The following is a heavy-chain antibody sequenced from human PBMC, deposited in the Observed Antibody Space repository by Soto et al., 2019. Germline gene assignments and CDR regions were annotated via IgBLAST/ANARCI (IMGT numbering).Heavy chain of an antibody. CDR1: GFTFSSYG. CDR2: ISYDGSNK. V-gene: IGHV3-30*18. J-gene: IGHJ6*02. D-gene: IGHD2-8*01. Sequence: VGSLRLSCAASGFTFSSYGMHWVRQAPGKGLEWVAVISYDGSNKYYADSVKGRFTISRDNSKNTLYLQMNSLRAEDTAVYYCAKDILSLYYYYGMDVWGQGTTVTVSS. CDR3: AKDILSLYYYYGMDV.